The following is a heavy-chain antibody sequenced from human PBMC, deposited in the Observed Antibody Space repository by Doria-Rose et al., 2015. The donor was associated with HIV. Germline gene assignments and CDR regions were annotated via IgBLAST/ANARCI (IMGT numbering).Heavy chain of an antibody. J-gene: IGHJ4*02. CDR2: IFSDDER. Sequence: QESGPVLVKPTETLTLTCTVSGVSLSSPGMGVSWIRQPPGKALEWLANIFSDDERSYKTSLKSRPTISRVTSKSQVVLTMTDMDPVDTATYYCARIKSSRWYHKYYFDFWGQGTLVIVSA. CDR3: ARIKSSRWYHKYYFDF. V-gene: IGHV2-26*01. CDR1: GVSLSSPGMG. D-gene: IGHD6-13*01.